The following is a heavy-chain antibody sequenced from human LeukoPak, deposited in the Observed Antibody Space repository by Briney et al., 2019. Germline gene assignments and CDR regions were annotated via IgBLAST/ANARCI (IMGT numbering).Heavy chain of an antibody. V-gene: IGHV4-34*01. D-gene: IGHD3-3*01. CDR2: INHSGST. CDR1: GGSFIGYY. Sequence: PSETLSPTCAVYGGSFIGYYWSWIRQPPGKGLEWIGEINHSGSTNYNPSLKSRVTISVDTSKNQFSLKLSSVTAADTAVYYCARGYYDSWSGYSGYYYMDVWGKGTTVTVSS. CDR3: ARGYYDSWSGYSGYYYMDV. J-gene: IGHJ6*03.